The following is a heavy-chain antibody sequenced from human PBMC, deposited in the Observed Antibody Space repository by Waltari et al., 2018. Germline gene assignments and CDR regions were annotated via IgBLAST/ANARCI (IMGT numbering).Heavy chain of an antibody. J-gene: IGHJ5*02. CDR1: GVTFSPHW. Sequence: EVQVVESGGGLVQPGGSLRLSCTASGVTFSPHWVHWVRQTSGKGLVWVPGVNEDGTTTRCPDPLKGRFTISRDKARSAVYLPMNSLGAEDTAVYFGGTLEAVASWGQGTLVTVSS. CDR2: VNEDGTTT. CDR3: GTLEAVAS. V-gene: IGHV3-74*01.